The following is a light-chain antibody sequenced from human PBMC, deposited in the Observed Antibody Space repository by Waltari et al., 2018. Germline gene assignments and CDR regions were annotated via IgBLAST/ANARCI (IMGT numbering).Light chain of an antibody. Sequence: QSVLIQPPSVSGTPGQRVTISCSGANSNIGSNYVYWFAHLPGEAPKLLVFRNDQRPSGVPGRFSGSESGTSASLAISGLQSEDEADFYCATWDDSLGGAIFGPGTKVTVL. CDR2: RND. J-gene: IGLJ1*01. CDR3: ATWDDSLGGAI. V-gene: IGLV1-47*01. CDR1: NSNIGSNY.